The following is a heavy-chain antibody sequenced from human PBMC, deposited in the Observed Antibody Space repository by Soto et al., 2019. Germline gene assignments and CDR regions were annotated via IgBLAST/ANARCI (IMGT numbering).Heavy chain of an antibody. CDR3: VKVRGPYQVKYGMAV. CDR2: IDWNSGSV. V-gene: IGHV3-9*01. J-gene: IGHJ6*02. D-gene: IGHD2-21*01. Sequence: EVQLVESGGGLVQPGRSLRLSCAASGFTFDDYAMHWVRQRPGKGLEWVSGIDWNSGSVDYAGSLKGRFTSYRDNADTALYLQMRSLRADDTALYYCVKVRGPYQVKYGMAVLGQGTTVTVSS. CDR1: GFTFDDYA.